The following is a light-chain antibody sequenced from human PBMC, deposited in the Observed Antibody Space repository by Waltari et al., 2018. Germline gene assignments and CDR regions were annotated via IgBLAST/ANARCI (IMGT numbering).Light chain of an antibody. Sequence: AIRMTQSPSSFSASIGDRVTITCRASQGISSYLAWFQQKPWKAPKLMIYAASTLQSGVPSRFSGSGSGTDFTLTISCLQSEDFATYYCQHYYISPWTFGQGTKVEIK. CDR2: AAS. CDR3: QHYYISPWT. J-gene: IGKJ1*01. V-gene: IGKV1-8*01. CDR1: QGISSY.